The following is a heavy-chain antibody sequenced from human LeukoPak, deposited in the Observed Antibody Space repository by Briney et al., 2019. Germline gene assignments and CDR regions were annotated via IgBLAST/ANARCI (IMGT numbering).Heavy chain of an antibody. J-gene: IGHJ6*03. Sequence: GGSLRLSCATSGFSFSSYAMSWVRQAPGKGLEWVSAMSSSDDGRYYAASVRGRFTISRDNSKNTLYLQMNSLRAEDTAVYYCARSGTNYYYYYMDVWGKGTTVTVSS. CDR2: MSSSDDGR. D-gene: IGHD1-26*01. CDR1: GFSFSSYA. CDR3: ARSGTNYYYYYMDV. V-gene: IGHV3-23*01.